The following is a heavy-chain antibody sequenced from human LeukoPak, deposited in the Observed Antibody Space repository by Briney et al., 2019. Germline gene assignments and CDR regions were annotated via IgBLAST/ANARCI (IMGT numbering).Heavy chain of an antibody. CDR3: AGGYRALEYFQH. J-gene: IGHJ1*01. Sequence: ASVKVSCKASGYTFTGYYMHWVRQAPGQGLEWMGIINPSGGSTSYAQKFQGRVTMTRDTSTSTVYMELSSLRSEDTAVYYCAGGYRALEYFQHWGQGTLVTVSS. CDR2: INPSGGST. D-gene: IGHD3-22*01. CDR1: GYTFTGYY. V-gene: IGHV1-46*03.